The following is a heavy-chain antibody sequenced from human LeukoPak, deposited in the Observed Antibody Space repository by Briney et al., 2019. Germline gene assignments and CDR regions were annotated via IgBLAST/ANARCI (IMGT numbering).Heavy chain of an antibody. J-gene: IGHJ4*02. V-gene: IGHV1-8*01. D-gene: IGHD3-9*01. CDR2: MNPNSGNT. Sequence: HVASVKVSCKASGYTFTSYDINWVRQATGQGLEWMGWMNPNSGNTGYAQKFQGRVTMTRNTSISTAYMELSSLRSEDTAVYYCARSRHYDILAGYYRAIDYWGQGTLVTVSS. CDR3: ARSRHYDILAGYYRAIDY. CDR1: GYTFTSYD.